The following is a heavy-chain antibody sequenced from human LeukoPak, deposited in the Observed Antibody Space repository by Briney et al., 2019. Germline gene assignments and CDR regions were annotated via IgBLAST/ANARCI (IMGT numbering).Heavy chain of an antibody. Sequence: GGSLRLSCAASGFTVSSNYMSWVRQAPGKGLEWVSVIYSGGSTYYADSVKGRFTISRHNSKNTLYLQMNSLRAEDTAVYYCAGVSGGSCCDYFDYWGQGTLVTVSS. J-gene: IGHJ4*02. CDR1: GFTVSSNY. CDR3: AGVSGGSCCDYFDY. V-gene: IGHV3-53*04. CDR2: IYSGGST. D-gene: IGHD2-15*01.